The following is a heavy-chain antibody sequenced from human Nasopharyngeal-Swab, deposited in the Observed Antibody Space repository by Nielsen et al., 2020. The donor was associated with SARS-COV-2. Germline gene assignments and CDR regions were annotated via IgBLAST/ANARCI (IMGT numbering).Heavy chain of an antibody. CDR2: ISSSGSTI. Sequence: GESLKISCAASGFVFSIYGMNWVRQAPGKGLEWVSYISSSGSTIYYADSVKGRFTISRDNAKNSLYLQMNSLRAEDTAVYYCASSQAYNWNDSDAFDIWGQGTMVTVSS. CDR1: GFVFSIYG. V-gene: IGHV3-48*04. D-gene: IGHD1-1*01. J-gene: IGHJ3*02. CDR3: ASSQAYNWNDSDAFDI.